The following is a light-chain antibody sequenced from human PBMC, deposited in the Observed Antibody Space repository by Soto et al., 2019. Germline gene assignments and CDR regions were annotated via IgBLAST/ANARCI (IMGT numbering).Light chain of an antibody. Sequence: DIQMTQSPSTLSASVGDRVTITCRASQSISSWLAWYQQKPRKAPKLLIYHASSLESGVPSRFSGSGSGTELTLTISSLQPDDCATYYCLQYNSYAPVLFGQGAKREIK. CDR2: HAS. CDR1: QSISSW. V-gene: IGKV1-5*01. CDR3: LQYNSYAPVL. J-gene: IGKJ2*01.